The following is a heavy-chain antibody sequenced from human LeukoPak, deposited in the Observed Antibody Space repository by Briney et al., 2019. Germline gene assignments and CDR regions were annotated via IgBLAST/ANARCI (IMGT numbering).Heavy chain of an antibody. J-gene: IGHJ4*02. CDR1: GGTFSSYA. CDR2: IIPILGIA. Sequence: ASVKVSCKASGGTFSSYAISWVRQAPGQGLEWMGRIIPILGIANYAQKFQGRVTITADKSTSTAYMELSSLRSEDTAVYYCARPWKSSGLDYWGQGTLVTVSS. V-gene: IGHV1-69*04. CDR3: ARPWKSSGLDY. D-gene: IGHD1-1*01.